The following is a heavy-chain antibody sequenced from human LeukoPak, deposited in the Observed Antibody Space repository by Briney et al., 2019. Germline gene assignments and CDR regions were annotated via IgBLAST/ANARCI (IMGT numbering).Heavy chain of an antibody. V-gene: IGHV4-59*01. J-gene: IGHJ4*02. CDR2: IYYDGST. Sequence: PSETLSLTCTVSGGSISNYYWTWIRQPPGKGLEWIGSIYYDGSTNYNPSLKGRVTISLDTPKNQFSLKLSSVTAADTAVYYCARDGGYGSGSALWGQGTLITVSS. D-gene: IGHD3-10*01. CDR1: GGSISNYY. CDR3: ARDGGYGSGSAL.